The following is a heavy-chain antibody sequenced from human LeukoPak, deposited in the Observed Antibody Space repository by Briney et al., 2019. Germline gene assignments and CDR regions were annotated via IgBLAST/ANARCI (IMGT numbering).Heavy chain of an antibody. D-gene: IGHD4-23*01. Sequence: HPGGSLRLSCAASGLTVSGTYISSVRQAPGKGLEWVSVIYSDGSTYYADSVKGRFTISRDNSKNTVYLQMNSLRAEDTAVYFCARRHDYGGTPTSDYCSQGTLVTVSS. V-gene: IGHV3-66*01. J-gene: IGHJ4*02. CDR2: IYSDGST. CDR3: ARRHDYGGTPTSDY. CDR1: GLTVSGTY.